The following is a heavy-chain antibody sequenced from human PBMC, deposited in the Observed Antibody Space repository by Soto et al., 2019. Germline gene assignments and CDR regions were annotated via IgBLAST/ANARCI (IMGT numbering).Heavy chain of an antibody. CDR1: GASIRSNY. D-gene: IGHD5-12*01. CDR2: IHHSGST. Sequence: PSETLSLTCILSGASIRSNYWSWIRQPPGKGLEWIGFIHHSGSTNYNPSLKSRLTMSVDTSKNQFSLKLSSVTAADTAVYYCTRGDSGCWRPHFDYWHQGTLVTVS. CDR3: TRGDSGCWRPHFDY. J-gene: IGHJ4*02. V-gene: IGHV4-59*01.